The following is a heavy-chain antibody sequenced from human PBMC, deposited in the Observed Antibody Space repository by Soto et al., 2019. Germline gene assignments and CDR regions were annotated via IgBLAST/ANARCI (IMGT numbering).Heavy chain of an antibody. J-gene: IGHJ6*02. V-gene: IGHV3-23*01. CDR2: IGTSGPPT. D-gene: IGHD2-21*01. Sequence: DVQLLESGGDLVQPGGSLRLSCIASGFTFRNYAMAWVRQAPGEDLEWVSAIGTSGPPTLYADSVKSRFSISRDDSRNTVAMQMNSLGVEDTATYYCTRILWSSRRDALDIWGQGTTVTVSS. CDR1: GFTFRNYA. CDR3: TRILWSSRRDALDI.